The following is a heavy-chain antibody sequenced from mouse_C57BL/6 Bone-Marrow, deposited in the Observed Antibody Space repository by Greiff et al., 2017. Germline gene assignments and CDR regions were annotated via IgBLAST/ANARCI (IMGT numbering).Heavy chain of an antibody. CDR1: GYTFTSYW. Sequence: QVQLQQPGAELVRPGSSVKLSCKASGYTFTSYWMDWVKQRPGQGLEWIGNIYPSDSGTHYNQKFKDKATLTVDKSSSTAYMQLSSLPSEDSAVYYCARVGRRYSDVWGTGTTVTVSS. V-gene: IGHV1-61*01. J-gene: IGHJ1*03. CDR3: ARVGRRYSDV. D-gene: IGHD1-1*01. CDR2: IYPSDSGT.